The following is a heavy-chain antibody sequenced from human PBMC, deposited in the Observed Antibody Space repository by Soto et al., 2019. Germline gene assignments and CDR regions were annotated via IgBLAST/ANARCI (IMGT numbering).Heavy chain of an antibody. CDR3: ARDLRYYYYGMDG. Sequence: PGGSLRLSCVASGFSFSSQAMHWVRQAPGKGLVWVSRINNDGSRTRYADSVKGRFTISRDNAKNTLYLQMNSLRAEDTAVYYCARDLRYYYYGMDGWGQGTTVTVSS. V-gene: IGHV3-74*01. CDR1: GFSFSSQA. J-gene: IGHJ6*02. CDR2: INNDGSRT.